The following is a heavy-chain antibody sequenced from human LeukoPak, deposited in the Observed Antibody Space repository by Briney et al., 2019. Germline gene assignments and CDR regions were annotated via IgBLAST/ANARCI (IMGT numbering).Heavy chain of an antibody. CDR2: VYSGGST. V-gene: IGHV3-66*01. CDR3: ARAPPAVLIDTYG. J-gene: IGHJ4*02. Sequence: GGSLRLSCTASGFIVTNNYINWVPQAPGKGLEWVSLVYSGGSTYYADSVKGRFTISRDNSKNMVYLQMNSLRAEDTAMYYCARAPPAVLIDTYGWGRGPLAPATS. CDR1: GFIVTNNY. D-gene: IGHD2-21*01.